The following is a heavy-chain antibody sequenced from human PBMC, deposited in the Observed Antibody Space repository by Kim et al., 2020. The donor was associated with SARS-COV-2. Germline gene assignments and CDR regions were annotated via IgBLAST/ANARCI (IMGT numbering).Heavy chain of an antibody. V-gene: IGHV3-20*01. Sequence: STGYADSVKGRFTISRDNAKNSLYLQMNSLRAEDTALYHCARGSDGAFDYWGQGTLVTVSS. CDR3: ARGSDGAFDY. J-gene: IGHJ4*02. CDR2: ST. D-gene: IGHD1-26*01.